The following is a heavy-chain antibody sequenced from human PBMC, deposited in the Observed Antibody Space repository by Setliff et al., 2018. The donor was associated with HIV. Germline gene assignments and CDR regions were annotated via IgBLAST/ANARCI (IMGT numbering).Heavy chain of an antibody. CDR2: MYADAKT. CDR3: AKGFDYGEYYSFDS. D-gene: IGHD4-17*01. Sequence: PGGSLRLSCAASGFPVSNNYVSWVRQAPGKGLEWVSIMYADAKTYYADSVKGRFIISRDNSRNTLYLQMNSLRAEDTAVYYCAKGFDYGEYYSFDSWGQGTLGTVS. CDR1: GFPVSNNY. J-gene: IGHJ4*02. V-gene: IGHV3-66*01.